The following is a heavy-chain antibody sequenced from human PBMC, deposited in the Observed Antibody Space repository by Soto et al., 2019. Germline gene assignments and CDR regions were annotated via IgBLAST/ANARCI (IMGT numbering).Heavy chain of an antibody. J-gene: IGHJ6*02. CDR1: GFTFDDYT. Sequence: GGSLRLSCAAPGFTFDDYTMHWVRQAPGKGLEWVSLISWDGGSTYYADSVKGRFTISRDNSKNSLYLQMNSLRTEDTALYYCAKDMRALTGYPHYYYYGMDVWGQGTTVTVSS. D-gene: IGHD3-9*01. V-gene: IGHV3-43*01. CDR2: ISWDGGST. CDR3: AKDMRALTGYPHYYYYGMDV.